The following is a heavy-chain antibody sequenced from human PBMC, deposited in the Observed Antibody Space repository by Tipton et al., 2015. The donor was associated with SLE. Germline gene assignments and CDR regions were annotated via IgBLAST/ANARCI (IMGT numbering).Heavy chain of an antibody. D-gene: IGHD5/OR15-5a*01. Sequence: TLSLTCAVSGGSISSGGYSWSWIRQPPGKGLEWIGYIYHSGSTNYNPSLKSRVTISVDTSKNQFSLKLSSVTAADTAVYYCARGPLLDLWGRGTLVTVSS. CDR3: ARGPLLDL. V-gene: IGHV4-30-2*01. J-gene: IGHJ2*01. CDR1: GGSISSGGYS. CDR2: IYHSGST.